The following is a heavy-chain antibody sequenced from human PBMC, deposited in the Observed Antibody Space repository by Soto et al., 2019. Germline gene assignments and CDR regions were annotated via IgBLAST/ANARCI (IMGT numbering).Heavy chain of an antibody. J-gene: IGHJ5*02. CDR1: GGSFSGYY. V-gene: IGHV4-34*01. Sequence: SETLSLTCAVYGGSFSGYYWSWIRQPPGKGLEWIGEINHSGSTNYNPSLKSRVTISVDTSKNQFSLKLSSVTAADTAVYYCAREGHSSSFGGGTNWFDTWGQGTLATVSS. D-gene: IGHD6-6*01. CDR2: INHSGST. CDR3: AREGHSSSFGGGTNWFDT.